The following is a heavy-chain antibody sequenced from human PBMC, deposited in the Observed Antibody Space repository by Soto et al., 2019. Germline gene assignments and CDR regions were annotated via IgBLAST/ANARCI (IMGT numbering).Heavy chain of an antibody. CDR1: GFTFSNGW. D-gene: IGHD3-10*01. CDR2: IKSDAYGAAI. J-gene: IGHJ4*02. V-gene: IGHV3-15*01. CDR3: TTAKVRLEPPTFDF. Sequence: EVQLVESGGGLVKPGGSLRLSCAGSGFTFSNGWRSWVRRAPGKGLEWVGLIKSDAYGAAIDYAAPVKGRFTISRDDSKNTLFLQMNNLRAEDTAVYSCTTAKVRLEPPTFDFWGQGTTVIVSS.